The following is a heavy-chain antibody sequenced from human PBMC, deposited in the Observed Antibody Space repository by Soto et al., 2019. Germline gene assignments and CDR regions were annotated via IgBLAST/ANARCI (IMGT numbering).Heavy chain of an antibody. CDR3: ARSGEYSSSWYVNY. CDR1: GGSISSYY. Sequence: PSETLSLTCTVSGGSISSYYWSWIRQPPGKGLEWIGYIYYSGSTNYNPSLKSRVTISVDTSKNQFSLKLSSVTAADTAVYYCARSGEYSSSWYVNYWGQETLVTVSS. D-gene: IGHD6-13*01. J-gene: IGHJ4*02. CDR2: IYYSGST. V-gene: IGHV4-59*01.